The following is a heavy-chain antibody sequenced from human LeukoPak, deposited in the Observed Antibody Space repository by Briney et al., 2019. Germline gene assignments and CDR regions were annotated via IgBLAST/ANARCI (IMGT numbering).Heavy chain of an antibody. D-gene: IGHD4-17*01. Sequence: ASVKVSCKASGYTFTSYGINWVRQAPGQGLEWTGWISAYNGDTNYAQKLQGRVTMTTDTSTSTAYMELRSLRSDDTAVYYCARDSADYGDSFDYWGQGTLVTVSS. CDR2: ISAYNGDT. V-gene: IGHV1-18*01. CDR1: GYTFTSYG. CDR3: ARDSADYGDSFDY. J-gene: IGHJ4*02.